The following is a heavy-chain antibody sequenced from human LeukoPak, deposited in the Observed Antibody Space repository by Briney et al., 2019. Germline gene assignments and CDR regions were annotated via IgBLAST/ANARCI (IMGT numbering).Heavy chain of an antibody. CDR3: ARGIVQLERKFGINYMDV. CDR1: GYSFTNYK. Sequence: ASVKVSCKASGYSFTNYKIHWLRQAPGQGLEWMGGIIPIFGTANYAQKFQGRVTITADESTSTAYMELSSLRSEDTAVYYCARGIVQLERKFGINYMDVWGKGTTVTVSS. V-gene: IGHV1-69*13. D-gene: IGHD1-1*01. CDR2: IIPIFGTA. J-gene: IGHJ6*03.